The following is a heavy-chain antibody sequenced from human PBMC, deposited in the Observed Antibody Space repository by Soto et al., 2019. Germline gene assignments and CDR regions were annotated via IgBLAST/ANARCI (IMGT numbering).Heavy chain of an antibody. CDR2: IFDSGTT. D-gene: IGHD7-27*01. Sequence: SETLSLTCTVSGGSITSDYSCWSWIRQPPGEGLEWIGHIFDSGTTYTNPSLRSQVAISLDTSKNHFSLTLSSVTAADTAVYYCARGPSGDKVHYWGQGALVTGLL. CDR3: ARGPSGDKVHY. CDR1: GGSITSDYSC. J-gene: IGHJ4*02. V-gene: IGHV4-30-4*01.